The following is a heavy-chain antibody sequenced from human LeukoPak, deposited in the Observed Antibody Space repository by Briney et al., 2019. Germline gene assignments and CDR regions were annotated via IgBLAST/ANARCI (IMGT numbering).Heavy chain of an antibody. D-gene: IGHD6-13*01. Sequence: ASVKVSCKASGYTFTGYYMHWVRQAPGQGLEWMGWINPNSGGTNYAQKFQGRVTMTRDTSISTAYMELSRLRSDDTAVYYCARDGSSWSNWFDPWGQGTLVTVS. CDR1: GYTFTGYY. J-gene: IGHJ5*02. V-gene: IGHV1-2*02. CDR3: ARDGSSWSNWFDP. CDR2: INPNSGGT.